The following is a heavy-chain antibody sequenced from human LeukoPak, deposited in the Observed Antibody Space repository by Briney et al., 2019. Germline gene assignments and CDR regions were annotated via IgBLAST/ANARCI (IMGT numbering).Heavy chain of an antibody. V-gene: IGHV4-34*01. Sequence: SETLSLTCAVYGGSFSGYYWSWIRQPPGKGLEWIGEINHSGSTNYNPSLKSRVTISVDTSKNQFSLKLSSATAADTAVYYCARPYYYDSSGYYYHWGQGTLVTVSS. CDR3: ARPYYYDSSGYYYH. D-gene: IGHD3-22*01. J-gene: IGHJ5*02. CDR2: INHSGST. CDR1: GGSFSGYY.